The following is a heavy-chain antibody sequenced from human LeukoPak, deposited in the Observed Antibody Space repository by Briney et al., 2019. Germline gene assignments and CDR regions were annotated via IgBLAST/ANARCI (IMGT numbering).Heavy chain of an antibody. V-gene: IGHV4-61*01. Sequence: PSETLSLTCTVSGFSVTTDSYCWGWIRQPPGKGLEWIGYDYCGGNTNYDPSLKRRVTISVDTSKNQFSLTLTSVTAADTAVYFCARGSPLDYWGQGTLVTVSS. CDR3: ARGSPLDY. CDR1: GFSVTTDSYC. CDR2: DYCGGNT. J-gene: IGHJ4*02.